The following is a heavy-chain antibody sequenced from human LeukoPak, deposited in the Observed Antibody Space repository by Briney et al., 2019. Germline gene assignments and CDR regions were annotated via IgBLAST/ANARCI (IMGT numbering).Heavy chain of an antibody. J-gene: IGHJ4*02. D-gene: IGHD4-23*01. V-gene: IGHV3-48*02. Sequence: GGSLRLSCAASEFAFSTYNMNWVRQAPGKGLEWASYISTGSSTTYYADSVKGRFTISRDNVENSLYPQMNSLRDEDTAVYYCARVAAGYSVNYFDYWGQGTLVTVSS. CDR2: ISTGSSTT. CDR3: ARVAAGYSVNYFDY. CDR1: EFAFSTYN.